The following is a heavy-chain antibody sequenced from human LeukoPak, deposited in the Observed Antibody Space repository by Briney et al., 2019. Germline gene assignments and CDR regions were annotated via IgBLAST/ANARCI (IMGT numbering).Heavy chain of an antibody. V-gene: IGHV3-9*01. J-gene: IGHJ4*02. CDR1: GLTFDDYA. CDR2: ISWNSGSI. Sequence: PGGSLRLSCAASGLTFDDYAMHWVRQAPGKGLEWVSGISWNSGSIGYADSVKGRFTISRDNAKNSLYLQMNSLGAEDTALYYCAKTLGQWLELDYWGQGTLVTVSS. CDR3: AKTLGQWLELDY. D-gene: IGHD6-19*01.